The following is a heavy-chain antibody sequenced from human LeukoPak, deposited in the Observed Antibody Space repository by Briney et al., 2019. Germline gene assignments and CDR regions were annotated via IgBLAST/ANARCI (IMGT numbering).Heavy chain of an antibody. CDR2: VYSGGST. Sequence: GGSLRLSCAASGFTVSSNYMGWVRQAPGKGLEWVSVVYSGGSTYYADSVKGRFTISRDNAKNSLYLQMNSLRAEDTAIYYCARLDEAFDNWGQGTLVTVSS. V-gene: IGHV3-66*01. J-gene: IGHJ4*02. D-gene: IGHD5-24*01. CDR3: ARLDEAFDN. CDR1: GFTVSSNY.